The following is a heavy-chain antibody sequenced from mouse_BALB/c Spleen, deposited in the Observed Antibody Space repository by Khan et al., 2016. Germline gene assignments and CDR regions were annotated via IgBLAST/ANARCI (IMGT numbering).Heavy chain of an antibody. V-gene: IGHV8-8*01. CDR1: GFSLSTSGMS. J-gene: IGHJ4*01. Sequence: QVTLKESGPGILQPSQTLSLTCSFSGFSLSTSGMSVGWIRQPSGKGLEWLAHIWWNDDKYYNPALRSRLTISKDTSRSHVFLKIACVVTADTATYYCSRIESDAMDYWGQVTSVTVSS. CDR3: SRIESDAMDY. CDR2: IWWNDDK.